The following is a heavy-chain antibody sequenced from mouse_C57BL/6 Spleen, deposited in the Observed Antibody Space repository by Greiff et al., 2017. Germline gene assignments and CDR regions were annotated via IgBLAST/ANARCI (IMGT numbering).Heavy chain of an antibody. Sequence: EVQLQESGPELVKPGASVKMSCKASGYTFTDYNMHWVKQSHGKSLEWIGYINPNNGGTSYNQKFKGKATLTVNKSSSTAYMELRSLTSEDSAVYYCANYYCSSQFAYWGQGTLVTVSA. CDR3: ANYYCSSQFAY. CDR2: INPNNGGT. CDR1: GYTFTDYN. V-gene: IGHV1-22*01. J-gene: IGHJ3*01. D-gene: IGHD1-1*01.